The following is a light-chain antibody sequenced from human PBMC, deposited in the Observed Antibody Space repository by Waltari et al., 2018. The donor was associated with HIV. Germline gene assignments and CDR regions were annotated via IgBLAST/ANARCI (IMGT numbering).Light chain of an antibody. V-gene: IGLV2-14*03. CDR2: DVS. CDR3: SSYTSSNTLPYV. Sequence: QSALTQPASVSGSPGQSITISCTGTRSDVGGYNYVSWYQQHPGKAPKLMIYDVSNRPSGVSIRFSGSKSGNTASLTISGLQAEDEADYYCSSYTSSNTLPYVFGTGTKVTVL. CDR1: RSDVGGYNY. J-gene: IGLJ1*01.